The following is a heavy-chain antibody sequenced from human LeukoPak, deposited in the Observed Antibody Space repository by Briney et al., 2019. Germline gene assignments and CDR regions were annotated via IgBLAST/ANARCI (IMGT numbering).Heavy chain of an antibody. CDR1: GHSINSGYY. CDR3: ARETASNAFDI. CDR2: IYYSGIP. J-gene: IGHJ3*02. V-gene: IGHV4-30-4*01. Sequence: PSETLSLTCTVSGHSINSGYYWGWIRQPPGKGLEWIGYIYYSGIPYYNPSLKSRVTISVDTSKIQFSLKLSSVIAADTAVYYCARETASNAFDIWGLGTLVTVSS.